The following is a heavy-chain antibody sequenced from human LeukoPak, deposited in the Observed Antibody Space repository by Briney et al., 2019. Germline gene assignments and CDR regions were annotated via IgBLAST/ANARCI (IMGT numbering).Heavy chain of an antibody. Sequence: GASVKVSCKASGYTFTSYGISWVRQAPGQGLEWMGWISAYNGNTNYAQKLQGGVTMTTDTSTSAAYMELRSLRSDDTAVYYCARTGYSTTTIPFDYWGQGTLVTVSS. CDR3: ARTGYSTTTIPFDY. D-gene: IGHD5-12*01. CDR2: ISAYNGNT. V-gene: IGHV1-18*01. CDR1: GYTFTSYG. J-gene: IGHJ4*02.